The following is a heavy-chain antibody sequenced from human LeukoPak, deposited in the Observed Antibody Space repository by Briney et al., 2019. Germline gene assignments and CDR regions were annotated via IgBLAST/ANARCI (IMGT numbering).Heavy chain of an antibody. V-gene: IGHV1-2*02. J-gene: IGHJ6*02. CDR2: INPNSGGT. CDR1: GYTFTGYY. Sequence: ASVKVSCKASGYTFTGYYMHWVRQAPGQGLEWMGWINPNSGGTNYAQKFQGRVTMTRDTSISTAYMELSRLRSDDTAVYYCARAGTATYYYYGMDVWGQGTTVTVSS. CDR3: ARAGTATYYYYGMDV. D-gene: IGHD6-13*01.